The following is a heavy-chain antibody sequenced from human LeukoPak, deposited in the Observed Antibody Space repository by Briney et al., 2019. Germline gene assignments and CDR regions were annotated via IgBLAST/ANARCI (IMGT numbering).Heavy chain of an antibody. V-gene: IGHV4-4*07. CDR1: GGSISSYY. D-gene: IGHD2-21*02. CDR2: MHTSGST. J-gene: IGHJ5*01. CDR3: ARDGGDGWFDP. Sequence: PSQTLSLTCTVSGGSISSYYWSWIRQPAGKGLEWIGRMHTSGSTNYNPSLKSRVTMSVDTSKNQFSLKVSSVTAADTAVYYCARDGGDGWFDPWGQGTLVTVSS.